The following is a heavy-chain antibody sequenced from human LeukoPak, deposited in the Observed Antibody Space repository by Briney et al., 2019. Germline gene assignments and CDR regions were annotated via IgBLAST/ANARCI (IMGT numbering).Heavy chain of an antibody. V-gene: IGHV4-59*01. CDR2: IYYSGST. J-gene: IGHJ6*02. Sequence: SETLSLTCTVSDGSISSYSWTWIRQPPGKGLEWIGNIYYSGSTNYNPSLKSRVTISVDTSKNQFSLKLSSVTAADTAVYYCARGWDSGPALYYYYGMDVWGQGTTVTVSS. D-gene: IGHD5-12*01. CDR1: DGSISSYS. CDR3: ARGWDSGPALYYYYGMDV.